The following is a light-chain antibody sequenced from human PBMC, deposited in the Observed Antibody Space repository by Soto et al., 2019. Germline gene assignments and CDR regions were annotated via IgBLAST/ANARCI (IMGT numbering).Light chain of an antibody. V-gene: IGKV3-20*01. CDR2: GTS. CDR3: QQHAASPRT. Sequence: EIVLTQSPGTLSLSPGERATLSCRASQSISSLYLPSYQQKPGQAPRLLIYGTSTRDAGIADRFSGSGSGTDFTLTISRLEPEDFAVYYCQQHAASPRTFGQGTKVELK. CDR1: QSISSLY. J-gene: IGKJ1*01.